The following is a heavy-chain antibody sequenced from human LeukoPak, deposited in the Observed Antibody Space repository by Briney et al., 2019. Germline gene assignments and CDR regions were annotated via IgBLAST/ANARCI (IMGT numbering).Heavy chain of an antibody. CDR3: ARGYGSGSYFVY. Sequence: SETLSLTCAVYGVSSSGYYWSWIRQPPGKGLEWIGEINQSGSTNQNPPLKSRVTISIDTSKNQFSLKLSSVTAADTAVYYCARGYGSGSYFVYWGQGTLVTVSS. CDR1: GVSSSGYY. V-gene: IGHV4-34*01. J-gene: IGHJ4*02. D-gene: IGHD3-10*01. CDR2: INQSGST.